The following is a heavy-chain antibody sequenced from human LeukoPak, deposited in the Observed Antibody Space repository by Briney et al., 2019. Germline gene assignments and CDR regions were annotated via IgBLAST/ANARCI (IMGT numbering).Heavy chain of an antibody. Sequence: ASVKVSCKASGYTFTSYGISWVRQAPGQGLERMGGIIPIFGTANYAQKFQGRVTITADESTSTAYMELSSLRSEDTAVYYCARGRRWGYCSSTSCYEGLYYYYYYMDVWGKGTTVTVSS. CDR3: ARGRRWGYCSSTSCYEGLYYYYYYMDV. CDR2: IIPIFGTA. D-gene: IGHD2-2*01. V-gene: IGHV1-69*13. CDR1: GYTFTSYG. J-gene: IGHJ6*03.